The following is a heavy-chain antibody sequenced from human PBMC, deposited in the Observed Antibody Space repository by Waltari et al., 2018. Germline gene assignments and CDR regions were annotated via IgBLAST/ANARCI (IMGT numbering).Heavy chain of an antibody. V-gene: IGHV4-59*11. J-gene: IGHJ4*02. CDR2: IYYSGST. Sequence: QVQLQESGPGLVKPSETLSLTCTVSGGSISSHYWSWIRQPPGKGLEWIGYIYYSGSTNYNPSLKSRVTISVDTSKNQFSLKLSSVTAADTAVYYCARPGSGWSSYYFDYWGQGTLVTVSS. CDR1: GGSISSHY. CDR3: ARPGSGWSSYYFDY. D-gene: IGHD6-19*01.